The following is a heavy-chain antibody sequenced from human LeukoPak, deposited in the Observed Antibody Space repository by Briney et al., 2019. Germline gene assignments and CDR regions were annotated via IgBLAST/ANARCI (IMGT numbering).Heavy chain of an antibody. CDR2: INAGNGNT. CDR1: GYTFTSYA. Sequence: ASVKVSCKASGYTFTSYAMHWVRQAPGQRLEWMGWINAGNGNTKYSQKFQGRVTITRDTSASTAYMELSSLRSEDTAVYYCAREGDSSGFFDYWGQGTLVTVPS. J-gene: IGHJ4*02. D-gene: IGHD3-22*01. V-gene: IGHV1-3*01. CDR3: AREGDSSGFFDY.